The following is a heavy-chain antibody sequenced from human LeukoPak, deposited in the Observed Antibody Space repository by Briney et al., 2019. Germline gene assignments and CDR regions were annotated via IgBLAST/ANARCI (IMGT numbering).Heavy chain of an antibody. CDR2: ISSSSYI. J-gene: IGHJ5*02. CDR3: ASYYYDSSDWFDP. CDR1: GFTFSSYS. Sequence: GGSLRLSCAASGFTFSSYSMNWVRQAPGKGLEWVSSISSSSYIYYADSVKGRFTISRDNAKNSLYLQMNSLRAEDTAVYYCASYYYDSSDWFDPWGQGTLVTVSS. V-gene: IGHV3-21*01. D-gene: IGHD3-22*01.